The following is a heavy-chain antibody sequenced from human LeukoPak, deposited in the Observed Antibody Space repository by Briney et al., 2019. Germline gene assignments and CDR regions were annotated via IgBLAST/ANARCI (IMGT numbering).Heavy chain of an antibody. Sequence: GALRLSCTASGFTFSSHWMTWVRQPPGKGLERVANIKEDGGVEYYVDSVKGRFTISRDNTKNALYLQMNNLRADDTAVYFCARDSRWLLDYWGQGTLITVSS. CDR3: ARDSRWLLDY. V-gene: IGHV3-7*03. CDR2: IKEDGGVE. D-gene: IGHD6-19*01. CDR1: GFTFSSHW. J-gene: IGHJ4*02.